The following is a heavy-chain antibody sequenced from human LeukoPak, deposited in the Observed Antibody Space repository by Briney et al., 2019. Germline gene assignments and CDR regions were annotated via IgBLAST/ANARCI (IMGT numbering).Heavy chain of an antibody. V-gene: IGHV4-4*09. CDR1: VGSISSYY. Sequence: SETLSLTCTLPVGSISSYYCRCIRQPPGKGRECIGYFYTSGSTNCNPSLKSRVTIAVDTSKNQSYPKLSSVTAADTAVYDCSRHRNDYGDNGGYYYYYYLYVYGKGTAVTVS. CDR2: FYTSGST. J-gene: IGHJ6*03. CDR3: SRHRNDYGDNGGYYYYYYLYV. D-gene: IGHD4-17*01.